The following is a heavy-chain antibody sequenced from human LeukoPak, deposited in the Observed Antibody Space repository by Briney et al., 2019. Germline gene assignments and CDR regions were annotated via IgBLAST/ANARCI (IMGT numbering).Heavy chain of an antibody. J-gene: IGHJ4*02. V-gene: IGHV3-48*03. CDR2: ISSSSSTI. CDR3: ARDHSTVTTWVDY. Sequence: GGSLRLSCAASGFTFSSYEMNWVRQAPGKGLEWVSYISSSSSTIYYADSVKGRFTISRDNAKNSLYLQMNSLRAEDTAVYYCARDHSTVTTWVDYWGQGTLVTVSS. CDR1: GFTFSSYE. D-gene: IGHD4-17*01.